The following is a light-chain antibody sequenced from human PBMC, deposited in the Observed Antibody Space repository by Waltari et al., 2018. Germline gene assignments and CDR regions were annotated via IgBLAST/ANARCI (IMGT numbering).Light chain of an antibody. CDR2: YHK. Sequence: QSVLTQPPSVSAAPGQKVTISCSGSIPNIGNYYVSWYHQLPGAAPILLIYYHKERASGVPDRLPASKSGTSATLGITGRQIEDEADYYCATWDNSLREVVFGGGTKLTVL. CDR3: ATWDNSLREVV. J-gene: IGLJ2*01. CDR1: IPNIGNYY. V-gene: IGLV1-51*01.